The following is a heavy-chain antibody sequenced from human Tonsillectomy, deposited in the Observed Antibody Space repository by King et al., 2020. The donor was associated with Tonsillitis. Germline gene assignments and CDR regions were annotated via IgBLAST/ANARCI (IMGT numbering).Heavy chain of an antibody. J-gene: IGHJ6*02. CDR1: GFTFSSYN. Sequence: VQLVESGGGLVKPGGSLRLSCAASGFTFSSYNMKWVRQAPGKGLEWVSFIIYSSRYIFYADSVKGRFTISRDNAKNSLYLQMNSLRAEDTAVYYCARGVLSTSWGMDVWGQGTTVTVSS. CDR3: ARGVLSTSWGMDV. CDR2: IIYSSRYI. V-gene: IGHV3-21*01. D-gene: IGHD2-2*01.